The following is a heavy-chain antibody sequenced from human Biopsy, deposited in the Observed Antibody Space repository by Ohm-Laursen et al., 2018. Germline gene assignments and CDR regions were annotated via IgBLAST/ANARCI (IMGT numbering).Heavy chain of an antibody. CDR2: INSVGTI. D-gene: IGHD3-16*01. CDR1: GFIFSDYY. Sequence: SLRLSCAASGFIFSDYYMSWIRQAPGKGLECVSNINSVGTIYYADSVRGRFTISRDNAKNSLYLQMNSLRVEDTAVYYCARSVGIMAAPIDYWGQGTLVTVSS. J-gene: IGHJ4*02. V-gene: IGHV3-11*01. CDR3: ARSVGIMAAPIDY.